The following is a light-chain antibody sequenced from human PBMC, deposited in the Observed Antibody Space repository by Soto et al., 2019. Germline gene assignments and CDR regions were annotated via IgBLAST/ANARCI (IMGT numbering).Light chain of an antibody. CDR3: SSYTSASTLLYL. J-gene: IGLJ1*01. V-gene: IGLV2-14*01. Sequence: QSLLTQPASVSGSPGQSITISCTGTSSDVGGYNYVSWYQQHPGIAPKLLIYGVTNRPSGVSTRFSGSKSGNTASLTISGLQAEDEADYHCSSYTSASTLLYLFGTGTKLTVL. CDR1: SSDVGGYNY. CDR2: GVT.